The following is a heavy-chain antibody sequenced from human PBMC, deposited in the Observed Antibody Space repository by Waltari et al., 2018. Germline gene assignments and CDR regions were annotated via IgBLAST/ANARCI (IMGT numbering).Heavy chain of an antibody. CDR3: ARGPRIAVAGASFDY. Sequence: QVQLQQWGAGLLKPSETLSLTCAVSDGSFSAYYWSWLREPPGKGLEWIGEINHSGGTNYTPSLKSRVTISVDTSKKQFSLRLNSVTAADTAVYSCARGPRIAVAGASFDYWGQGTQVTVSS. CDR2: INHSGGT. J-gene: IGHJ4*02. D-gene: IGHD6-19*01. V-gene: IGHV4-34*01. CDR1: DGSFSAYY.